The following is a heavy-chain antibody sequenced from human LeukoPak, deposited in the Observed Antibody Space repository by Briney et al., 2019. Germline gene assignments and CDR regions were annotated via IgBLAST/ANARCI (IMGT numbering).Heavy chain of an antibody. CDR2: MNPNSGNT. V-gene: IGHV1-8*01. Sequence: AASVKVSCKASGYTFTSYDINWVRQATGQGLEWMGWMNPNSGNTGYAQKFQGRVTMTRNTSISTAYMELSSLRSEDTAVYYCASSARGFLEWSISWGAFDIWGQGTMVTVSS. J-gene: IGHJ3*02. D-gene: IGHD3-3*01. CDR3: ASSARGFLEWSISWGAFDI. CDR1: GYTFTSYD.